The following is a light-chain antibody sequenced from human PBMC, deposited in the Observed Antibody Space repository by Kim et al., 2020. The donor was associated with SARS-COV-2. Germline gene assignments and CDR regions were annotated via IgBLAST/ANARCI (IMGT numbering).Light chain of an antibody. Sequence: EIVLTQSPGTLSLSPGERATLSCRASQSVSSSYLAWYQQKPGQAPRLLIYGASSRATGISDRFSGSGSGTDFTLTISRLEPEDFAVYYCQQHGSSPWTFGQGTKVDIK. CDR3: QQHGSSPWT. CDR1: QSVSSSY. V-gene: IGKV3-20*01. CDR2: GAS. J-gene: IGKJ1*01.